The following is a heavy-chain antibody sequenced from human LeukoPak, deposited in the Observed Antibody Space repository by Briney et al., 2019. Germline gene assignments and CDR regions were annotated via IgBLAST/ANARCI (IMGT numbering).Heavy chain of an antibody. CDR1: GGSISSGSEY. D-gene: IGHD3-3*01. CDR3: ARARFDFWSGYTAYHYMDV. CDR2: IYYRGST. J-gene: IGHJ6*03. V-gene: IGHV4-39*07. Sequence: PSGTLSLTCAVSGGSISSGSEYWGWIRQPPGKQLEWIGSIYYRGSTYYNPSLKSRVTISVDTSKNQFSLKVTSVTAADTAVYFCARARFDFWSGYTAYHYMDVWGKGTTVTVSS.